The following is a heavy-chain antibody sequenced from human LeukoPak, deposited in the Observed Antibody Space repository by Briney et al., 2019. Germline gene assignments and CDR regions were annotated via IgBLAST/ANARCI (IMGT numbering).Heavy chain of an antibody. CDR3: ARDLYSSGWFDY. CDR2: ISYDGSNK. J-gene: IGHJ4*02. D-gene: IGHD6-19*01. V-gene: IGHV3-30-3*01. CDR1: GFTFSSYA. Sequence: GGSLRLSCAASGFTFSSYAMHWVRQAPGMGLEWVAVISYDGSNKYYADSVKGRFTISRDNSKNTLYLQMNSLRAEDTAVYYCARDLYSSGWFDYWGQGTLVTVSS.